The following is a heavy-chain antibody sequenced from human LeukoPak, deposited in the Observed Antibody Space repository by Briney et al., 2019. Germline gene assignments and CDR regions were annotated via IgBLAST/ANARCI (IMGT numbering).Heavy chain of an antibody. Sequence: SETLSLTCTVAGGSISSFYWSWIRQSPGKGLEWIGCVYYSGSTDYNPSLKSRVTISVDTSENSLRLSSVTAADTAVYDCARGSGSFDYWGQGTLVTVSS. D-gene: IGHD6-19*01. V-gene: IGHV4-59*08. CDR1: GGSISSFY. CDR2: VYYSGST. CDR3: ARGSGSFDY. J-gene: IGHJ4*02.